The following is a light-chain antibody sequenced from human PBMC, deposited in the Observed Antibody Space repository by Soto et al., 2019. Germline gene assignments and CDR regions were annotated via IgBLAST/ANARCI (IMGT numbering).Light chain of an antibody. CDR2: GAS. Sequence: IVMTQSPATLSVSPGERATLSCRASQSFGNNLAWYQEKPGQAPRLLIYGASTRATGIPARLSGSGSGTEFTLTISSLQSEDFAIYSCQQYNNWPFTFGPGTKVDIK. V-gene: IGKV3D-15*01. CDR3: QQYNNWPFT. CDR1: QSFGNN. J-gene: IGKJ3*01.